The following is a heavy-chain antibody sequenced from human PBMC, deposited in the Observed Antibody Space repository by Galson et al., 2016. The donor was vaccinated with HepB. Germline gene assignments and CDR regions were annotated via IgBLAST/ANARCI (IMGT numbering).Heavy chain of an antibody. CDR1: AFHFSRDA. J-gene: IGHJ4*02. V-gene: IGHV3-23*01. CDR2: ICGAGTA. D-gene: IGHD4-17*01. CDR3: FRVPRYYADYSSGVGDC. Sequence: SLLLSCAASAFHFSRDAMSRVRKAPGKALAWLSTICGAGTASYAYSAKGRFTISRDNSKNTLDLQMESLRVEDTALYFCFRVPRYYADYSSGVGDCWGQGTLLTVSS.